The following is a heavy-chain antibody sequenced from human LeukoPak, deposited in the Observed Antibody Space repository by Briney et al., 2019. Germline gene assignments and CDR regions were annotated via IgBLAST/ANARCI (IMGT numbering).Heavy chain of an antibody. V-gene: IGHV4-34*01. CDR2: INHSGST. J-gene: IGHJ4*02. CDR3: ARAWGQLKPGRSLDY. CDR1: GGSFSGYY. D-gene: IGHD3-10*01. Sequence: PSETLSLTCAVYGGSFSGYYWSWIRQPPGKGLEWIGEINHSGSTNYNPSLKSRVTISVDTSKNQFSLKLSSVTAADAAVYYCARAWGQLKPGRSLDYWGQGTLVNVSS.